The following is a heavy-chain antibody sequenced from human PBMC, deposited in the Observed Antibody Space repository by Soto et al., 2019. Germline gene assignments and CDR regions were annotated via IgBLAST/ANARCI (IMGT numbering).Heavy chain of an antibody. D-gene: IGHD6-19*01. V-gene: IGHV3-30*18. CDR2: VSHDGRNT. J-gene: IGHJ4*02. Sequence: VQLVESGGGVVQPGRSLRLSCAASGFTFSDYAMHWVRQAPGKGLEWVAVVSHDGRNTHYADSVKGRFTISRDSSKNTVSLELTSLRAEDTAGYYCAKGGRKWLVTSDFNYWGQGALVTVSS. CDR1: GFTFSDYA. CDR3: AKGGRKWLVTSDFNY.